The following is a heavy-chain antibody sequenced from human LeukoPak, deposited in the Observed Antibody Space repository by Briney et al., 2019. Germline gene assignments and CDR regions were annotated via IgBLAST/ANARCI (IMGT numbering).Heavy chain of an antibody. CDR2: ISYDGSNK. D-gene: IGHD2-2*01. Sequence: GGSLRLSCAASGFTFSSYGMHWVRQAPGKGLEWVAVISYDGSNKYYADSVKGRFTISRDNSKNTLYLQMNSLRAEDTAVYYCARDWPLEYQLLAFDYWGQGTLVTVSS. V-gene: IGHV3-30*03. CDR1: GFTFSSYG. J-gene: IGHJ4*02. CDR3: ARDWPLEYQLLAFDY.